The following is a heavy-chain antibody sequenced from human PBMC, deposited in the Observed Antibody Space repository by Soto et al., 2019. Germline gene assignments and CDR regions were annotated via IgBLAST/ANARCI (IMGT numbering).Heavy chain of an antibody. V-gene: IGHV3-30*18. J-gene: IGHJ6*02. Sequence: GGSLRLSCAASGFTFSSYGMHWVRQAPGKGLEWVAVISYDGSNKYYADSVKGRFTISRDNSKNTLYLQMNSLRAEDTAVYYCAKEVIAAHYYYYYGMDVWGQRTTVTVSS. D-gene: IGHD6-13*01. CDR3: AKEVIAAHYYYYYGMDV. CDR1: GFTFSSYG. CDR2: ISYDGSNK.